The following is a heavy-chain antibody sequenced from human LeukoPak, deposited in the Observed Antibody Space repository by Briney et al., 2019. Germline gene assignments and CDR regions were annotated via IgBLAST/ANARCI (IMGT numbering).Heavy chain of an antibody. J-gene: IGHJ4*02. D-gene: IGHD2-2*03. V-gene: IGHV3-23*01. Sequence: GGSLRLSCAASGFTFSSYWMHWVRQAPGKGLEWVSGIGGSGTRTYYADSVKGRFTISRDNSKNTLYLQMDSLRDEDTAVYYCAKDSHWILFDDWGQGTLVTVSS. CDR3: AKDSHWILFDD. CDR1: GFTFSSYW. CDR2: IGGSGTRT.